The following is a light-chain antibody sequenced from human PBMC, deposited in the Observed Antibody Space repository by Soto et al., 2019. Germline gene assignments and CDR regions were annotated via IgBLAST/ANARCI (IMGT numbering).Light chain of an antibody. CDR1: SSAVGSNNL. V-gene: IGLV2-23*01. CDR2: EGS. Sequence: QSALTQPASVSGSPGQSITISCTRTSSAVGSNNLVSWYQPHPGKAPKIMIYEGSERPSGVSTRFSDAQSGNTAPLPISGLHSEDGADYYFSSYAGAVVFVGGTKLTVL. CDR3: SSYAGAVV. J-gene: IGLJ2*01.